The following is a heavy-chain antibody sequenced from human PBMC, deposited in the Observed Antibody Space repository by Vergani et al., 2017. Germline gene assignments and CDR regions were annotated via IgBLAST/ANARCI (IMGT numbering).Heavy chain of an antibody. D-gene: IGHD3-10*01. CDR1: GGTFSCYT. V-gene: IGHV1-69*02. CDR3: GEGFMVRGVNGKTKNFDS. J-gene: IGHJ4*02. Sequence: QVQLVQSGAEVKKPGSSVKVSCKASGGTFSCYTISWVRQAPGQGLEWMGRIIPIVGIANYAQQFQGRVTMTADKTTRTAYMELSSLRSEDTAVYYCGEGFMVRGVNGKTKNFDSWGQGTLVTVSS. CDR2: IIPIVGIA.